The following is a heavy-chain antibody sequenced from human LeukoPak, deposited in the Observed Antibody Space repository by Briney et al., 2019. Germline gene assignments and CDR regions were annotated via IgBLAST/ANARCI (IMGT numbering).Heavy chain of an antibody. CDR3: ARQYSYGSRDFDY. CDR1: GFTFSDHY. D-gene: IGHD5-18*01. CDR2: ISSSGSTI. Sequence: GWSLRLPCAASGFTFSDHYMNWIRQDPGEGLEWVSYISSSGSTIYYADSVTGRFTISRDNAKNSLYLQMNSLRAEGTAVYYCARQYSYGSRDFDYWGQGTLVTVSS. J-gene: IGHJ4*02. V-gene: IGHV3-11*01.